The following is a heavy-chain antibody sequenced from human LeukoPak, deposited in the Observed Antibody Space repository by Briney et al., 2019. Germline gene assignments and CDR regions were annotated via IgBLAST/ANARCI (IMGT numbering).Heavy chain of an antibody. Sequence: SETLSLTCTVSGGSLSSSNNYWGWTRQPPGKGLEWFGSISYSGGTSYNPSLKSRVTISVDTSKNQFSLKLSSVTAADTAVYYCARTGERGSGWAIRRSNPHRKYFDYWGQGTLVTVSS. V-gene: IGHV4-39*07. CDR3: ARTGERGSGWAIRRSNPHRKYFDY. J-gene: IGHJ4*02. CDR1: GGSLSSSNNY. D-gene: IGHD6-19*01. CDR2: ISYSGGT.